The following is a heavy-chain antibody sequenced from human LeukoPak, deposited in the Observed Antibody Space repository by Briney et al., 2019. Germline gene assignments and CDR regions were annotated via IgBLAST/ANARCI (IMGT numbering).Heavy chain of an antibody. D-gene: IGHD3-10*01. V-gene: IGHV3-73*01. CDR2: IRSKANSYAT. J-gene: IGHJ4*02. CDR3: YTYYYGSGSYNPPFYFDY. Sequence: QAGGSLRLSCAASGFTFSGSAMHWVRQASGKGLEWVGRIRSKANSYATAYAVSVKGRFTISRDDSKNTAYLQMNSLKTEDTAVYYCYTYYYGSGSYNPPFYFDYWGQGTLVTVSS. CDR1: GFTFSGSA.